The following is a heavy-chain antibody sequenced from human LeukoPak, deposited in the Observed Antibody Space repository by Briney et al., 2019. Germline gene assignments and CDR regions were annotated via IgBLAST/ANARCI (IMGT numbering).Heavy chain of an antibody. D-gene: IGHD1-14*01. V-gene: IGHV3-7*01. J-gene: IGHJ4*02. CDR3: ARNRAAPED. Sequence: PGGSLRLSCAASGFTFSGSWMTWVRQAPGKWLEWVASINQDASVQHLVDFVKGRFAISRDNAKNSLYLQMNSLRDDDTAIYYCARNRAAPEDWGQGTLVTVSS. CDR1: GFTFSGSW. CDR2: INQDASVQ.